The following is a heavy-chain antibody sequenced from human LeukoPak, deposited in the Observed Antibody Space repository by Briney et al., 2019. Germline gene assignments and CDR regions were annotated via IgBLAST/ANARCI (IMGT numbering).Heavy chain of an antibody. CDR2: ISGSGGST. V-gene: IGHV3-23*01. Sequence: GGSLRLSCAASGFTFSSYAMSWVRQAPGKGLEWVSAISGSGGSTYYPDSVKGRFTISRDNSKNTLSLQMNSLRAEDTAVYYCAKDQDPMTTVSAGLDYWGQGNLVTVSS. CDR1: GFTFSSYA. J-gene: IGHJ4*02. CDR3: AKDQDPMTTVSAGLDY. D-gene: IGHD4-11*01.